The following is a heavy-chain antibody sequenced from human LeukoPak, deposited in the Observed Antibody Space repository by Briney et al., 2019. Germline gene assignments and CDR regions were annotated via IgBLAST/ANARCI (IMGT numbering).Heavy chain of an antibody. J-gene: IGHJ4*02. CDR3: ARDGSSIAARPLDY. D-gene: IGHD6-6*01. CDR1: GFTFSSYW. Sequence: GGSLRLSCAASGFTFSSYWMHWVRQAPGKGLVWVSRINTDGSSTSYADSVKGRFTISRDNAKNTLYLQMNSLRAEDTAVYYCARDGSSIAARPLDYWGQGTLVTVSS. CDR2: INTDGSST. V-gene: IGHV3-74*01.